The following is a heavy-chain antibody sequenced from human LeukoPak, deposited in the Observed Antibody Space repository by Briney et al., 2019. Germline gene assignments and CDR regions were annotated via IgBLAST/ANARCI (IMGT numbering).Heavy chain of an antibody. CDR1: GFTFSSYA. CDR2: ISYDGSNK. J-gene: IGHJ4*02. D-gene: IGHD4-17*01. CDR3: ASFTVSHY. Sequence: GRSLRLSCAASGFTFSSYAMHWVRQAPGKGLEWVAVISYDGSNKYYADSVKGRFTISRDNSKNTLYLQMNSLRAEDTAVYYCASFTVSHYWGQGTLVAVSS. V-gene: IGHV3-30-3*01.